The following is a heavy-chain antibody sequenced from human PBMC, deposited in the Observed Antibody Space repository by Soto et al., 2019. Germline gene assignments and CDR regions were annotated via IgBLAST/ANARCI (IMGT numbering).Heavy chain of an antibody. J-gene: IGHJ6*02. CDR3: ATGTVRDLSIGIDV. Sequence: EVQVEESGGGLVKPGGSLRLSCVASGFTFSNAWMTWVRQVPGKGLEWVGRIKSKSDGGAIDYAAAVKGRFDISRDDSENTVYRQMNSVKTEDTAVYYCATGTVRDLSIGIDVWAQATTVIVSS. CDR2: IKSKSDGGAI. V-gene: IGHV3-15*01. D-gene: IGHD6-6*01. CDR1: GFTFSNAW.